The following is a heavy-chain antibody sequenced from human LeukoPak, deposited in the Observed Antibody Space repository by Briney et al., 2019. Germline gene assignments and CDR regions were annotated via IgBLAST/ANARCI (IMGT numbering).Heavy chain of an antibody. CDR1: GYTFTSYG. Sequence: ASVKVSCKASGYTFTSYGISWVRQAPGQGLEWMGWISAYNGNTNYAQKLQGRVTMTTDTSTSTAYMELRSLRSDDTAVYYCAVHTYDSSGYYLSYWRQGTLVTVSS. V-gene: IGHV1-18*01. CDR3: AVHTYDSSGYYLSY. CDR2: ISAYNGNT. D-gene: IGHD3-22*01. J-gene: IGHJ4*02.